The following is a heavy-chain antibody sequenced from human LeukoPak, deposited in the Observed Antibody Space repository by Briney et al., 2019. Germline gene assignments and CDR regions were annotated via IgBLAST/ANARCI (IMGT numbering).Heavy chain of an antibody. J-gene: IGHJ4*02. D-gene: IGHD5-12*01. CDR2: INRSSGDT. V-gene: IGHV3-48*02. CDR1: GFTFTCYS. CDR3: ARDHGYAFDY. Sequence: GGSLKLSCEASGFTFTCYSMNWVRQAPGQGLEWMSYINRSSGDTWYADSVKGRVTISSDNAKNSLYLQMNSLRDEDTAVYYCARDHGYAFDYWGQGTLVTVSS.